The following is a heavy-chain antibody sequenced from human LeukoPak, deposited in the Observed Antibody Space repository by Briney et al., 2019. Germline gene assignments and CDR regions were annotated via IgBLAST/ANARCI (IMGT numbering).Heavy chain of an antibody. CDR3: ARGEAVGYTVERLW. V-gene: IGHV3-53*01. D-gene: IGHD5/OR15-5a*01. CDR2: IHGDGSS. J-gene: IGHJ4*02. CDR1: GFTVSSNY. Sequence: GGSLRLSCAASGFTVSSNYMGWVRQAPGKGLKWVSVIHGDGSSYYADSVKGRFTISRDNSKNTLHLQMNSLRAEDTAVYYCARGEAVGYTVERLWWGQGTLSPSPQ.